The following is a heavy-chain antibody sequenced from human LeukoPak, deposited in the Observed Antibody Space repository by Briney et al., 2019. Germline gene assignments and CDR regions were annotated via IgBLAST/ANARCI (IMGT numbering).Heavy chain of an antibody. V-gene: IGHV3-23*01. Sequence: GGSLRLSCAAPGFTFSSYALSWVRQAPGKGLEWVSTISGSGGSTYYADSVKGRFTISRDSSKNTLFLQMNSLRAEDTAVYYCAKLYGYTYGHPGYWGQGTLVTVSS. CDR1: GFTFSSYA. CDR3: AKLYGYTYGHPGY. D-gene: IGHD5-18*01. J-gene: IGHJ4*02. CDR2: ISGSGGST.